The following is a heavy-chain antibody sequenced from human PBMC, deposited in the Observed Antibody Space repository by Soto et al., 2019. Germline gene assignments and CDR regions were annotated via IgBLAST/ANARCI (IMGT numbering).Heavy chain of an antibody. J-gene: IGHJ5*02. CDR1: GASISGFY. Sequence: QVQLQESGPGLVKPSETLSLTCTVSGASISGFYWSWIRKSAGKGLEWIVRIYATGTTYYNPSLKSRVMMSVDTSKKQFSLKLRSVTAADTAVYYCVRDGTKTLRDWFDPWGQGISVTVSS. CDR2: IYATGTT. D-gene: IGHD1-1*01. V-gene: IGHV4-4*07. CDR3: VRDGTKTLRDWFDP.